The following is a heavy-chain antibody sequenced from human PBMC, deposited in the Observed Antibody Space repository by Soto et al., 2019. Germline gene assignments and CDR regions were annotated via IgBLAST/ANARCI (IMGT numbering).Heavy chain of an antibody. Sequence: QVQLVQSGAEVKKPGSSVKVSCKASGGTFSSYTISWVRQAPGQGLEWMGRIIPILGIANYAQKFQGRVTITADKSTSTAYMELSSLRSEDTAVYYCARVAVAYCTNGVCYPDYWGQGTLVTVSS. J-gene: IGHJ4*02. D-gene: IGHD2-8*01. CDR3: ARVAVAYCTNGVCYPDY. CDR1: GGTFSSYT. V-gene: IGHV1-69*02. CDR2: IIPILGIA.